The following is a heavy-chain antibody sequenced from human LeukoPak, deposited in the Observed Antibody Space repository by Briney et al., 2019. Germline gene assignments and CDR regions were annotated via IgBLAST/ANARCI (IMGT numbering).Heavy chain of an antibody. Sequence: GASVKVSCMASGYTFTGYYMHWVRQAPGQGLEWMGWINPNTGGTNYAQKSQGRVTMTRDTSISTAYMELSRLKSDDTAVYYCARGAHYYDSSGYFALWGQGTMVTVSS. CDR1: GYTFTGYY. J-gene: IGHJ3*01. CDR2: INPNTGGT. CDR3: ARGAHYYDSSGYFAL. D-gene: IGHD3-22*01. V-gene: IGHV1-2*02.